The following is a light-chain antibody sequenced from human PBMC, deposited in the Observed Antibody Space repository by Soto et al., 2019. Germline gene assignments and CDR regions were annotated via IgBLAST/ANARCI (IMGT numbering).Light chain of an antibody. J-gene: IGKJ1*01. V-gene: IGKV3-15*01. CDR3: QQYNNWPRT. CDR1: QSVSSN. Sequence: EIVMTQSPATLSVSSGGRATLSCRASQSVSSNLAWYQQKPGQAPRLLIYGASTRATAVPARFSGSGSGTEFTLTISNLQSEDFAVYYCQQYNNWPRTFGQGTKVDIK. CDR2: GAS.